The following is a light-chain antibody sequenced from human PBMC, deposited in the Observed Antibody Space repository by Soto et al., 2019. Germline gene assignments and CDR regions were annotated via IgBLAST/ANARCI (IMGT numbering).Light chain of an antibody. CDR3: QSYDSSLSGVL. V-gene: IGLV1-40*01. CDR2: GNT. J-gene: IGLJ2*01. Sequence: QSVLTQPPSVSGAPGQRVTISCTGSSSNIGAGYDVHWYQRLPGTAPKLLIYGNTNRPSGVPDRFSGSKSGTSASLAITGLQAGDEADYYCQSYDSSLSGVLFGGGTKLTVL. CDR1: SSNIGAGYD.